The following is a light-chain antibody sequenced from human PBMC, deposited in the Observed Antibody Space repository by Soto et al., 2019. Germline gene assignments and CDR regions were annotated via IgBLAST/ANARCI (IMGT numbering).Light chain of an antibody. CDR3: QSYDSILSARYV. CDR2: GNS. V-gene: IGLV1-40*01. Sequence: QAVLRQPPSVCGAPGQVVAISCTGSSSNIGAGYGVHWYQQRPGTAPRLVISGNSNRPSGVPDRFSGSTSGTSASLAISGLQAEDEGDYYCQSYDSILSARYVFGTGTKVTV. CDR1: SSNIGAGYG. J-gene: IGLJ1*01.